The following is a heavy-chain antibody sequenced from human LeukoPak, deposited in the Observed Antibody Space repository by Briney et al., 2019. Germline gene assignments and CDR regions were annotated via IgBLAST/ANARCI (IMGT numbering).Heavy chain of an antibody. J-gene: IGHJ5*02. V-gene: IGHV4-59*01. CDR3: ARERDRYYDYVWGSYHWFDP. CDR1: GGSISSYY. CDR2: IYYSGST. Sequence: SETLSLTCTVSGGSISSYYWSWVRQPPGKGLEWIGYIYYSGSTNYNPSLKSRVTISVDTSKNQFSLKLSPVTAADTAVYYCARERDRYYDYVWGSYHWFDPWGQGTLVTVSS. D-gene: IGHD3-16*02.